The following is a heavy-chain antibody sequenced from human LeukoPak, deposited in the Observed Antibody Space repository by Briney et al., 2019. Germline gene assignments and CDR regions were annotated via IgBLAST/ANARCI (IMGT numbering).Heavy chain of an antibody. Sequence: ASVKVSCKASGYTFTCYYMHWVRQAPGQGLEWMGRINPNSGGTNYAQKFQGRVTMSRDTSISTAYMELTRLRSDDTAVYYCAAGGSSRSSDEFLQHWGQGTLVTVSS. CDR3: AAGGSSRSSDEFLQH. CDR2: INPNSGGT. D-gene: IGHD6-6*01. J-gene: IGHJ1*01. CDR1: GYTFTCYY. V-gene: IGHV1-2*06.